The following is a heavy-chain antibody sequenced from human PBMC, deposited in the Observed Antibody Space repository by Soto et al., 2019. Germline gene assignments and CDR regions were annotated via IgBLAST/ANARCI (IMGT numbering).Heavy chain of an antibody. CDR1: GYKFTSYG. J-gene: IGHJ4*02. D-gene: IGHD1-26*01. CDR2: TGAYNGNT. Sequence: VQLVQSGAEVKKPGASVKDYCKASGYKFTSYGISWVRQTPEQGLEWMGWTGAYNGNTNYAQKLQGRVTMTTDTSTSTAYMELRSLRSDDTAVYYCARGDAPDSGSYPFDYWGQGTLVTVSS. V-gene: IGHV1-18*01. CDR3: ARGDAPDSGSYPFDY.